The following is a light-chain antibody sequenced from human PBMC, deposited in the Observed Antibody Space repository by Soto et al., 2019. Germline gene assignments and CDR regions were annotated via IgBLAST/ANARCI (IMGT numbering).Light chain of an antibody. Sequence: QSVLTQPASVSGSPGQSITISCTGTSSDVGGYNYVSWYQQHPGKAPKLMIYEVNNRPAGVSNRFSGSNSGSTASLTISGLQAEDEADYYCSSYTSSSTLGVFGTGTKLTVL. V-gene: IGLV2-14*01. CDR3: SSYTSSSTLGV. CDR1: SSDVGGYNY. CDR2: EVN. J-gene: IGLJ1*01.